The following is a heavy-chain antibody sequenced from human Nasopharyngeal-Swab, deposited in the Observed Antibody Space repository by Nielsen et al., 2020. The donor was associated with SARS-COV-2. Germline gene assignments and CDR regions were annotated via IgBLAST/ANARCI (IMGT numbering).Heavy chain of an antibody. CDR3: AKDMGNYYGSTRMDV. D-gene: IGHD3-10*01. CDR2: INWNSGSP. J-gene: IGHJ6*02. V-gene: IGHV3-9*01. CDR1: GFTFDHYA. Sequence: GGSLRLSCTASGFTFDHYAMNWVRQAPGKGLEWVSGINWNSGSPGYAESVKGRFTISRDNAKNTLYLQMNSLRPEDTALYYCAKDMGNYYGSTRMDVWGQGTTVTVSS.